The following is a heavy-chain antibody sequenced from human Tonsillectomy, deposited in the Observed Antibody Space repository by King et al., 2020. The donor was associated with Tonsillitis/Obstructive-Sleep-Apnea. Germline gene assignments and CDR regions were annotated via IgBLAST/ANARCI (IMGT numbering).Heavy chain of an antibody. J-gene: IGHJ4*02. CDR1: GFSLSTSGVG. D-gene: IGHD2-8*02. V-gene: IGHV2-5*02. Sequence: TLKESGPTLVKPTQTLTLTCTFSGFSLSTSGVGVGWIRQPPGKALEWLALIYWDDDERYSPSLKSRLTITKDTPKNQVGLTKTHMDPLATATYCCAPRDDTGPIYFDYGGQGTLVTV. CDR2: IYWDDDE. CDR3: APRDDTGPIYFDY.